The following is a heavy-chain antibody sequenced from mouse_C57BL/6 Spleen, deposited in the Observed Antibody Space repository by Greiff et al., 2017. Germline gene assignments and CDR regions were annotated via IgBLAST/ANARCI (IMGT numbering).Heavy chain of an antibody. D-gene: IGHD1-2*01. CDR1: GYAFSSYC. Sequence: QVQLQQSGAELVKPGASVKISCKASGYAFSSYCMNWVKQRPGKGLEWIGQIYPGDGDTNYNGKFKGKATLTADNSSSTAYMQLISLASEDSAVXFCARAGRGRLDYWGQGTTLTVSS. CDR2: IYPGDGDT. CDR3: ARAGRGRLDY. V-gene: IGHV1-80*01. J-gene: IGHJ2*01.